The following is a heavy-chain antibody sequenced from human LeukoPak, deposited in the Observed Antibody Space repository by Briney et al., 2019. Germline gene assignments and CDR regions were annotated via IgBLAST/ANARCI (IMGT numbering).Heavy chain of an antibody. D-gene: IGHD3-3*01. CDR3: ASWSGSSVLDY. J-gene: IGHJ4*02. CDR1: GFTFSTSN. CDR2: ITPGGSNM. V-gene: IGHV3-21*01. Sequence: GGSLRLSCAASGFTFSTSNMTWVRQTPEKGLEWVSTITPGGSNMYYHDSVKGRFTISRDNAKNLLFLQMNSLRAEDTAVYYCASWSGSSVLDYWGQGTLVTVSS.